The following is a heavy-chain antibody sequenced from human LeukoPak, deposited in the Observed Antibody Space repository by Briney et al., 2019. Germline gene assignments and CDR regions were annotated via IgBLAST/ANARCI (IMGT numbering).Heavy chain of an antibody. V-gene: IGHV1-18*01. CDR1: GYTFTNYG. CDR3: ARDAIAVAGTWVGY. Sequence: ASVKVSCKASGYTFTNYGVTWVRQAPGQGLEWMGWTSPYNGNTNYAQKLQGRVTMTTDTSTSTAYMELRSLRPDDTAVYYCARDAIAVAGTWVGYWGQGTLVTVSS. CDR2: TSPYNGNT. D-gene: IGHD6-19*01. J-gene: IGHJ4*02.